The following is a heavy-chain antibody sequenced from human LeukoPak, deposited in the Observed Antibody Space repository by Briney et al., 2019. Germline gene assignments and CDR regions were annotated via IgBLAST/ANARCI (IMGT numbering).Heavy chain of an antibody. J-gene: IGHJ4*02. D-gene: IGHD3-3*01. CDR2: ISNGDT. Sequence: ASVKVSCKASGYTFNSYGISWVRQAPGQGLEWTGWISNGDTNYAQKLQGRVTMTTDTSTSTAYMELRSLRSDDTAVYYCARDLLLGVAFDYWGQGSLVTVSS. V-gene: IGHV1-18*01. CDR1: GYTFNSYG. CDR3: ARDLLLGVAFDY.